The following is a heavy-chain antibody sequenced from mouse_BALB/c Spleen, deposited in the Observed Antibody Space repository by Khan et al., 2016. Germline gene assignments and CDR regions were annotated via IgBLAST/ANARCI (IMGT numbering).Heavy chain of an antibody. J-gene: IGHJ3*01. Sequence: QGQRKESGPGLVAPSQSLSITCTVSGFSLTGYGVNWVRQPPGKGLEGLGMIWGDGSTDYNSALKSRLSISKDNSKSQVFLKMNSLQTDDTARYYGARVRYYDPGVCAYWGQGSLVTVSA. D-gene: IGHD2-4*01. CDR1: GFSLTGYG. CDR2: IWGDGST. CDR3: ARVRYYDPGVCAY. V-gene: IGHV2-6-7*01.